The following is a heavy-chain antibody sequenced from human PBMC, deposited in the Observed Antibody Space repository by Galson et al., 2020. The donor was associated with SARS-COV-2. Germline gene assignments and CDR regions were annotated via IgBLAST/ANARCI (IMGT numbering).Heavy chain of an antibody. CDR1: GFSLSTSGMR. J-gene: IGHJ6*02. CDR2: IDWDDDK. Sequence: SGPTLVTPTQTLTLTYTFSGFSLSTSGMRVSWIRQPPGKSLEWLALIDWDDDKYYSTSLKTRLTISKDTSKNQVVLTMTNMDPVETATYYCARMNTAMALSYYYYYGMDVWGQGTTVTVSS. D-gene: IGHD5-18*01. V-gene: IGHV2-70*01. CDR3: ARMNTAMALSYYYYYGMDV.